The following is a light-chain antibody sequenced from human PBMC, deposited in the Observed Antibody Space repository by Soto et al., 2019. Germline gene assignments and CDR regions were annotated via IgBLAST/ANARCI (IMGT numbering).Light chain of an antibody. Sequence: QAVVTQSPSASASLGASVKLTCTLSSGHSSYAIAWYQQQPEKGPRYLMKVNSDGSHTKGDGIPDRFSGSSSGTERYLTISSLQSEDGADYYCQTWDTGIRVFGGGTKLTVL. CDR1: SGHSSYA. J-gene: IGLJ2*01. CDR3: QTWDTGIRV. CDR2: VNSDGSH. V-gene: IGLV4-69*01.